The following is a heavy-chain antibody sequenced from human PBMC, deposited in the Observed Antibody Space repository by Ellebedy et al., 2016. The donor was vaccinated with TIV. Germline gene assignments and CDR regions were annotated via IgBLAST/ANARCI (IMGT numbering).Heavy chain of an antibody. CDR2: IYPNSGDT. Sequence: AASVTVSCKTSGYSFTDYHIHWMRQPPGQGLEWMGWIYPNSGDTRYAQKFQGRVTMTRDTSITTAYMELKRLTSDDTATYSCASVTFSSLSPFDYWGQGTLVTVSS. D-gene: IGHD2-2*01. CDR3: ASVTFSSLSPFDY. V-gene: IGHV1-2*02. J-gene: IGHJ4*02. CDR1: GYSFTDYH.